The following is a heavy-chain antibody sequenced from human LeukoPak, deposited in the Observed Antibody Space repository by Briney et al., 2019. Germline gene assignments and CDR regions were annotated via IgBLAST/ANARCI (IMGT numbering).Heavy chain of an antibody. CDR3: ATGLPSLVAARFYYCHYGMDV. J-gene: IGHJ6*02. Sequence: GASVKVSCKVSGYTLTELSMHWVRQAPGKGLEWMGGFDPEDGETIYAQKFQGRVTMTEDTSTDTAYMELSSLRSEDTAVYYCATGLPSLVAARFYYCHYGMDVWGQGTTVTVSS. V-gene: IGHV1-24*01. D-gene: IGHD2-15*01. CDR1: GYTLTELS. CDR2: FDPEDGET.